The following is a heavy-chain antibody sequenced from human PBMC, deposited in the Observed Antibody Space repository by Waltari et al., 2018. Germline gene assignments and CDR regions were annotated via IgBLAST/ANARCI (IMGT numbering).Heavy chain of an antibody. CDR2: TKNTGNT. V-gene: IGHV4-34*01. CDR1: GGSFSDYY. D-gene: IGHD3-22*01. J-gene: IGHJ5*02. CDR3: ARPLPVGGYYWDL. Sequence: QVQLQLWGAGLLKPSETLSLTCAVYGGSFSDYYWTWIRQPPGMGLEWIGETKNTGNTNSHPSLKSRVTWSIDTSKSQISLNLRSVTAADTAVYYCARPLPVGGYYWDLWAQGTLVTVSS.